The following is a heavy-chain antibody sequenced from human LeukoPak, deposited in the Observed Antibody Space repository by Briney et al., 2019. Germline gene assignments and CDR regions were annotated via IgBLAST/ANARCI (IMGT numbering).Heavy chain of an antibody. V-gene: IGHV4-34*01. CDR2: INHSGSN. CDR3: AREVLWFGESTWFDP. D-gene: IGHD3-10*01. CDR1: GGSFSGYY. Sequence: SETLSLTCAVYGGSFSGYYWIWIRQPPGKGLEWFGEINHSGSNNYHPSLKSRVTISVDTSKPQFSLKLRSVTAADTAVYYCAREVLWFGESTWFDPWGQGTLVTVSS. J-gene: IGHJ5*02.